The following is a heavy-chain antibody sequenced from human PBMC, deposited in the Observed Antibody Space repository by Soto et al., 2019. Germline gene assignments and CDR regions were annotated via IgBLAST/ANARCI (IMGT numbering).Heavy chain of an antibody. D-gene: IGHD4-17*01. Sequence: QVQLVESGGGVVQPGRSLRLSCAASGFTFSSYAMHWVRQAPGKGLEWVAVISYDGRNQYYVDSVKGRFTISSDNSKNRLYWPRMSRRAEDTAVYYGSREDGVYVIAPVCDPWGQGTMVHVSS. CDR2: ISYDGRNQ. V-gene: IGHV3-30-3*01. CDR1: GFTFSSYA. CDR3: SREDGVYVIAPVCDP. J-gene: IGHJ5*02.